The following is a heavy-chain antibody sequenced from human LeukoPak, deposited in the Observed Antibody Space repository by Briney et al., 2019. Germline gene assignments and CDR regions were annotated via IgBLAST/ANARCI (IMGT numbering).Heavy chain of an antibody. D-gene: IGHD3-22*01. V-gene: IGHV4-59*01. J-gene: IGHJ4*02. Sequence: SETLSLTCTVSGGSISSYYWSWIRQPPGKGLEWIGYIYYSGSTNYNPSLKSRVTISVDTSKNQFSLKLSSVTAADTAVYYCARESSGYPFDYWGQGTLVTVSS. CDR3: ARESSGYPFDY. CDR1: GGSISSYY. CDR2: IYYSGST.